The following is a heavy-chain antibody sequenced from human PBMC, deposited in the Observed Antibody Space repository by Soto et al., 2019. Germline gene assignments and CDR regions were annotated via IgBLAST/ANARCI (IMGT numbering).Heavy chain of an antibody. Sequence: GGSLRLSCAASGFTFSSYAMSWVRQAPGKGLEWVSAISGSGGSTYYADSVKGRFTISRDNSKNTLYLQMNSLRAEDTAVYYCAKFVAHYHYYYDIDYWGQGTLVTVSS. V-gene: IGHV3-23*01. CDR2: ISGSGGST. CDR1: GFTFSSYA. CDR3: AKFVAHYHYYYDIDY. D-gene: IGHD3-9*01. J-gene: IGHJ4*02.